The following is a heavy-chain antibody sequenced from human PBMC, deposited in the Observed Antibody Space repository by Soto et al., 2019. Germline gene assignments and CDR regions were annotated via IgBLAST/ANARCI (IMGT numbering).Heavy chain of an antibody. CDR2: IIPIFGTA. V-gene: IGHV1-69*01. Sequence: QVQLVQSGAEVKKPGSSVKVSCKASGGTFSSYAISWVRQAPGQGLEWMGGIIPIFGTANYAQKFQGRVTITADESTSTAYMERSSLRSEDTAVYYGASAMQYSSSWYGGYFDYWCQGTLVTVSS. CDR3: ASAMQYSSSWYGGYFDY. D-gene: IGHD6-13*01. CDR1: GGTFSSYA. J-gene: IGHJ4*02.